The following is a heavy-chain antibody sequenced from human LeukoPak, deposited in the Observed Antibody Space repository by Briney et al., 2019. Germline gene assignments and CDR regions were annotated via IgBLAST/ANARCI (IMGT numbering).Heavy chain of an antibody. CDR1: GFTFSSYG. CDR3: AQSLIVVALQIEN. Sequence: PGRSLRLSCAASGFTFSSYGMHWVRQAPGKGLEWVAVISYDGSNKYYADSVKGRFTISRDNSKNTLYLQMNSLRAEDTAVYYCAQSLIVVALQIENWGQGTLVTVSP. CDR2: ISYDGSNK. D-gene: IGHD3-22*01. V-gene: IGHV3-30*18. J-gene: IGHJ4*02.